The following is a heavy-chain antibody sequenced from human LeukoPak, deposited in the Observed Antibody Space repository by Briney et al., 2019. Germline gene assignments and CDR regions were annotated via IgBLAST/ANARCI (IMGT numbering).Heavy chain of an antibody. V-gene: IGHV1-2*02. J-gene: IGHJ4*02. CDR2: INPNSGGT. Sequence: ASVKVSCKASGYSFTGHYMHWVRQAAGQGLEGMGWINPNSGGTNYAQKFQGRVTMTRDTSISTAYMELSRLRSDDTAVYYCARVSSSWFYYFDYWGQGTLVTVSS. D-gene: IGHD6-13*01. CDR3: ARVSSSWFYYFDY. CDR1: GYSFTGHY.